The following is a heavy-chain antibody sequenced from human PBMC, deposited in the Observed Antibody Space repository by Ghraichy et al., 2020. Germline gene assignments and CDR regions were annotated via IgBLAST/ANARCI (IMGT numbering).Heavy chain of an antibody. CDR1: GGSISSGSYY. Sequence: ESLNISCTVSGGSISSGSYYWGWSRQAPGKGLEWIGSIYYSGSTYYNPSLKSRVTISVDTSKNQFSLKLSSVTAADTAVYFCARDLHCSGGNCYSPGDYWGQGTLVTVSS. J-gene: IGHJ4*02. CDR3: ARDLHCSGGNCYSPGDY. D-gene: IGHD2-15*01. CDR2: IYYSGST. V-gene: IGHV4-39*07.